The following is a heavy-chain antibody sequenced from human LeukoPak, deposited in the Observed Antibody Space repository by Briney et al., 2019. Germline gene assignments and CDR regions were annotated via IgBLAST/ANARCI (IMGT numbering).Heavy chain of an antibody. J-gene: IGHJ4*02. V-gene: IGHV4-34*01. Sequence: SETLSLTCAVYGGSFSGYYWSWIRQPPGKGLEWIGEINHSGSTNYNPSLKSRVTISVDTSKNQFSLKLSSVTAADTAVCYCARPRSSWYVGEFDYWGQGTLVTVSS. D-gene: IGHD6-13*01. CDR2: INHSGST. CDR3: ARPRSSWYVGEFDY. CDR1: GGSFSGYY.